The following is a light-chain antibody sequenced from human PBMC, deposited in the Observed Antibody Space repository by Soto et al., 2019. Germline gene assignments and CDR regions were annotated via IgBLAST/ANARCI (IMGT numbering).Light chain of an antibody. CDR2: LGS. J-gene: IGKJ1*01. V-gene: IGKV2-28*01. CDR1: QSLLHPSGDSY. CDR3: MQAQQIPRT. Sequence: EIVMTQSPLSLSVTPGEPASISCRSSQSLLHPSGDSYLDWYVQRPGQSPRLLIYLGSKRASGVSDRFTGSGSGTHFTLRISIVEAEDVGLYYCMQAQQIPRTFGQGTKVEIK.